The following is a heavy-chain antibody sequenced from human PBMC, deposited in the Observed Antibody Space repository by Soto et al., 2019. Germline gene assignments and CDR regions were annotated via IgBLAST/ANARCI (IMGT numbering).Heavy chain of an antibody. D-gene: IGHD3-3*01. CDR2: IIPIFGTA. Sequence: SVKVSCKAAGGTFSSYAISWVRQAPGQGLEWMGGIIPIFGTANYAQKFQGRVTITADESTSTAYMELSSLRSEDTAVYYCARATYDRNWFGPWGQGTLVTVSS. J-gene: IGHJ5*02. V-gene: IGHV1-69*13. CDR1: GGTFSSYA. CDR3: ARATYDRNWFGP.